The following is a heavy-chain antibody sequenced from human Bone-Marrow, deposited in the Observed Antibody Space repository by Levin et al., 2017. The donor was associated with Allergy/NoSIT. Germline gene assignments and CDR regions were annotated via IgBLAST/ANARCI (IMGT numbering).Heavy chain of an antibody. D-gene: IGHD3-16*01. Sequence: SETLSLTCTVSGGSITNSGYYWSWVRQHPGKGLEWIGYIYYTGHPYYNPSLKSRLTLLIDTSKNQFSLRLTSVTAADTAVYYCARDRGGENYYYGMDVWGQGTTVTVSS. J-gene: IGHJ6*02. CDR1: GGSITNSGYY. CDR3: ARDRGGENYYYGMDV. CDR2: IYYTGHP. V-gene: IGHV4-31*03.